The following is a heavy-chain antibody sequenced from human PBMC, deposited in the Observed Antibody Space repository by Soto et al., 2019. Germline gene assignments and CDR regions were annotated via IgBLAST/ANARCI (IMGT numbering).Heavy chain of an antibody. J-gene: IGHJ5*02. D-gene: IGHD3-10*01. V-gene: IGHV4-59*01. Sequence: PSETLSLTCNVSGDSISGSYWSWLRQPPGKGLEWIGYIYYSGTTNYNPSLKSRVIISLDTSRSQFSLILTSRTAADTASYYCARGASSGGHHWLDPWGQGTLVTVSS. CDR3: ARGASSGGHHWLDP. CDR2: IYYSGTT. CDR1: GDSISGSY.